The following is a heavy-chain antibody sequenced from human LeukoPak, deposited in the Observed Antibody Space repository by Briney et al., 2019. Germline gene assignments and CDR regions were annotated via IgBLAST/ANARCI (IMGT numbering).Heavy chain of an antibody. CDR3: ARRHRAYYFDY. D-gene: IGHD3-10*01. Sequence: SETLSLTCTVSGGSISSYYWSWIRQPPGKGLEWIGYIYYSGSTNYNPSLKSRVTISVDTSKNQFSLKLSSVTAADTAVYYCARRHRAYYFDYWGQGTLVTVSS. CDR2: IYYSGST. V-gene: IGHV4-59*01. J-gene: IGHJ4*02. CDR1: GGSISSYY.